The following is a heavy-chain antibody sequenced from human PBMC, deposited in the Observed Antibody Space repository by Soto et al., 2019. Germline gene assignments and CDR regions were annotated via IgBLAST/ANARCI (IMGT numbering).Heavy chain of an antibody. CDR2: INHSGST. CDR1: GGSFSGYY. Sequence: QVQLQQWGAGLLKPSETLSLTCAVYGGSFSGYYWSWIRQPPGKGLEWIGEINHSGSTNYNPSLKSRFTISVDTYTNQFSLKLSSVTAADTAVYYCARGGSNYSTPGCPFDYWGQGTLVTVSS. CDR3: ARGGSNYSTPGCPFDY. V-gene: IGHV4-34*01. D-gene: IGHD6-13*01. J-gene: IGHJ4*02.